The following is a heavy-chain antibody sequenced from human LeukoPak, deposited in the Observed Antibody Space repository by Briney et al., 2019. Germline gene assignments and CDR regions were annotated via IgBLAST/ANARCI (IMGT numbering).Heavy chain of an antibody. Sequence: ASVKVSCKASGYTFTGYYMHWVRQAPGQGLEWMGWISAYNGNTNYAQKLQGRVTMTTDTSTSTAYMELRSLRSDDTAVYYCARSYYDILTGYYYFDYWGQGTLVTVSS. CDR1: GYTFTGYY. CDR3: ARSYYDILTGYYYFDY. CDR2: ISAYNGNT. V-gene: IGHV1-18*04. J-gene: IGHJ4*02. D-gene: IGHD3-9*01.